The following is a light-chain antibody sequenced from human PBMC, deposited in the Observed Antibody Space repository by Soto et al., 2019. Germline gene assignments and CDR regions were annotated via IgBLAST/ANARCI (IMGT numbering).Light chain of an antibody. J-gene: IGKJ5*01. V-gene: IGKV3-20*01. Sequence: EIVLTQSPGTLSLSPGERATLSCRASQSVSSSYLAWHQQKPGQAPRLLIYGASSRATGIPDRFSGSGSGTGFTLTISRLEPEDFAVYYCQQYGSSPMYTFGQGTRLEIK. CDR1: QSVSSSY. CDR3: QQYGSSPMYT. CDR2: GAS.